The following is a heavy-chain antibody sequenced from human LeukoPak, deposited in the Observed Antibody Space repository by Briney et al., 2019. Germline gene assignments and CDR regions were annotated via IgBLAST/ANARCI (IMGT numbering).Heavy chain of an antibody. Sequence: SETLSLTCTVSGGSISSSSYYWGWIRQPPGKGLEWIGYIYYSGSTNYNPSLKSRVTISVDTSKNQFSLKLSSVTAADTAVYYCARESGYSGYDRTYFDYWGQGTLVIVSS. J-gene: IGHJ4*02. CDR1: GGSISSSSYY. D-gene: IGHD5-12*01. V-gene: IGHV4-61*01. CDR2: IYYSGST. CDR3: ARESGYSGYDRTYFDY.